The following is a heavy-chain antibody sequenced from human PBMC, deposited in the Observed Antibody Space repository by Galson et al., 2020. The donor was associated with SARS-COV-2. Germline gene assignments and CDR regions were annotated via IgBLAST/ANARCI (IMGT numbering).Heavy chain of an antibody. J-gene: IGHJ4*02. CDR3: TRNQVPGDS. D-gene: IGHD2-21*01. CDR2: IHYTGAT. CDR1: GGSFSGYY. V-gene: IGHV4-59*01. Sequence: SETMSLTCTVSGGSFSGYYWSCIRQPPGKGLEWIGSIHYTGATNYNPSLQSRLTISLATSKNQFSLRVTSVTAADTAVYYCTRNQVPGDSWGQGTLVTVSS.